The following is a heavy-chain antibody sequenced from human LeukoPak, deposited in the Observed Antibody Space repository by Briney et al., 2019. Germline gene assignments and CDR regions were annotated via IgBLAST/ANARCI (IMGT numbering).Heavy chain of an antibody. J-gene: IGHJ4*02. Sequence: SETLSLTCTVSGGSISSSSYYWNWIRQPPGKGLEWIGEINHSGSTNYNPSLKSRVTISVDTSKNQFSLKLSSVTAADTAVYYCARGNYWGQGTLVTVSS. CDR1: GGSISSSSYY. CDR2: INHSGST. CDR3: ARGNY. V-gene: IGHV4-39*07.